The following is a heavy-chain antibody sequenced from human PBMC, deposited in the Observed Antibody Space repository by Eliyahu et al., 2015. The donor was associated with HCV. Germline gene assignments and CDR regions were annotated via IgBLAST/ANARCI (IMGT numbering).Heavy chain of an antibody. J-gene: IGHJ6*02. V-gene: IGHV3-21*01. Sequence: EMQLVESGGGRVKPGGSLRLSCXASGFTLTSYSVNWVRQAPGKGLEWVSSISSSSRYIYYADSVKGRFTVSRDNAKNSVYLQMNNLRAEDAALYYCARDRSGGDYFYFGMDVWGLGTTVTVSS. D-gene: IGHD3-22*01. CDR2: ISSSSRYI. CDR3: ARDRSGGDYFYFGMDV. CDR1: GFTLTSYS.